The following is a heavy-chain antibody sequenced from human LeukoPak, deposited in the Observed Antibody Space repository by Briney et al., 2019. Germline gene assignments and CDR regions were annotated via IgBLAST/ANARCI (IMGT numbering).Heavy chain of an antibody. V-gene: IGHV1-2*02. CDR2: FNPNSGDT. J-gene: IGHJ4*02. D-gene: IGHD2-2*01. CDR3: ARGLVVPAALAY. Sequence: ASVKVSCKASGYTLTGYYMHWVRQAPGQGLEWMGWFNPNSGDTNYAQKFQGRVTLTRDTSISTAYMALSRLRSDDTAVYYCARGLVVPAALAYWGQGTLVTVSS. CDR1: GYTLTGYY.